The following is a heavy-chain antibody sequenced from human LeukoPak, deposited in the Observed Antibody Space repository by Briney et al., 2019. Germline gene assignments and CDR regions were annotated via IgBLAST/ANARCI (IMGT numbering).Heavy chain of an antibody. V-gene: IGHV3-23*01. Sequence: GGSLRLSCAASGFTFTSHAMSWVRQAPGKALEWVSGITGSGVTKDYADSVKGRFTISRDMSTNTLYLQMNSLRAEDTAMYYCVRDQSSGRLANYFDPWGQGTLVTVPS. CDR1: GFTFTSHA. D-gene: IGHD4/OR15-4a*01. CDR3: VRDQSSGRLANYFDP. CDR2: ITGSGVTK. J-gene: IGHJ5*02.